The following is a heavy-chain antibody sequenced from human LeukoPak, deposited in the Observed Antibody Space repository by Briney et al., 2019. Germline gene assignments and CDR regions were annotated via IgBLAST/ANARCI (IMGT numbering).Heavy chain of an antibody. J-gene: IGHJ4*02. D-gene: IGHD1-14*01. V-gene: IGHV3-23*01. CDR2: IGRDGINT. CDR3: AKGLVAGNQYFDT. CDR1: GFTFSAYA. Sequence: GGSLRLSCVASGFTFSAYAMSWVRQAPGKGLEWVSAIGRDGINTKYADSVNGRFTVSKDNSRDTLYLQMSSLRADDKAVYYCAKGLVAGNQYFDTWGQGTLVTVSS.